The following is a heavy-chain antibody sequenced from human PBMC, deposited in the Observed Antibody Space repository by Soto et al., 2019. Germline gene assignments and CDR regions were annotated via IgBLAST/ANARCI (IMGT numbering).Heavy chain of an antibody. CDR2: VSLYNGHR. Sequence: APVKVSCPASGYTFKKFDISWVGQAPGQGLELVVCVSLYNGHRNYAQSFHGRVSISTDTSTNTAYLELRSLRYDDTAVYYCARDYYYYASSGFSLDNFELWGQGTMVPVS. J-gene: IGHJ3*01. V-gene: IGHV1-18*01. CDR3: ARDYYYYASSGFSLDNFEL. CDR1: GYTFKKFD. D-gene: IGHD3-22*01.